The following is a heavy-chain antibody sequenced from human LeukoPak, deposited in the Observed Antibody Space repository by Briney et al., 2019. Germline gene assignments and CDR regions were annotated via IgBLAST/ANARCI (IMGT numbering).Heavy chain of an antibody. CDR2: INHSGTT. V-gene: IGHV4-34*01. Sequence: SETLSLTCAVYGGSFSGYYWSWIRQPPGKGLEWIGEINHSGTTNYNPSLKSRVTISVDTSKSQFSLKLNSVTAADTAVYYCARGYQLLWGGWFDPWGQGTLVTVSS. D-gene: IGHD2-2*01. J-gene: IGHJ5*02. CDR3: ARGYQLLWGGWFDP. CDR1: GGSFSGYY.